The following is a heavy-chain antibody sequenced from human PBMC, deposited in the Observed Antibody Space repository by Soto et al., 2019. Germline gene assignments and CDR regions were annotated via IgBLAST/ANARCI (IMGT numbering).Heavy chain of an antibody. D-gene: IGHD4-17*01. J-gene: IGHJ5*02. CDR3: AHYCYGDYEGNWFDP. V-gene: IGHV2-5*02. Sequence: QITLKESGPTLVKPTQTLTLTCTFSGFSLSTSGVGVGWIRQPPGKTLEWLALIYWDDDKRYSPSLKSRLTIAKDTSKNQVVLTMTNMDPVDTATYCCAHYCYGDYEGNWFDPWGQGTLVTVSS. CDR2: IYWDDDK. CDR1: GFSLSTSGVG.